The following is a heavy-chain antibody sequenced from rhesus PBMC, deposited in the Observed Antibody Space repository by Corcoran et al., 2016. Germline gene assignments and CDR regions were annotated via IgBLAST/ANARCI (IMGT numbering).Heavy chain of an antibody. V-gene: IGHV4-93*02. J-gene: IGHJ4*01. CDR3: ASTDCSNSDCSSGDY. CDR1: GGTTSHYYW. D-gene: IGHD2-15*01. Sequence: QVQLQESGPAVVKPSETLSLTCAVSGGTTSHYYWWSWFRQSPGKGVEWIGGIYGIGGTTEYNPFLKSRVSISMDTSKNQLSLKVTSVTAADTAVYYCASTDCSNSDCSSGDYWGQGVLVTVSS. CDR2: IYGIGGTT.